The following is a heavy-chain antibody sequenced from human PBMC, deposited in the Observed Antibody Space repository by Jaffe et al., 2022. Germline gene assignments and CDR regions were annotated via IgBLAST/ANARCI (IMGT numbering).Heavy chain of an antibody. V-gene: IGHV4-61*01. CDR2: IYYSGST. Sequence: QVQLQESGPGLVKPSETLSLTCTVSGGSVSSGSYYWSWIRQPPGKGLEWIGYIYYSGSTNYNPSLKSRVTISVDTSKNQFSLKLSSVTAADTAVYYCARNPPSLRFLESYWFDPWGQGTLVTVSS. D-gene: IGHD3-3*01. CDR1: GGSVSSGSYY. J-gene: IGHJ5*02. CDR3: ARNPPSLRFLESYWFDP.